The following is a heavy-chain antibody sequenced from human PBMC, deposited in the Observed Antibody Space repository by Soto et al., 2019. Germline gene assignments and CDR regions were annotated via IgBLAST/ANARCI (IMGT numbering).Heavy chain of an antibody. Sequence: ASVKVSCKASGYTFTGYYMHWVRQAPGQGLEWMGWINPNSGGTNYAQKFQGRVTMTRDTSISTAYMELSRLRSDDTAVYYCARDHDGSSGTDAFDIWGQGTVVTVSS. CDR1: GYTFTGYY. CDR3: ARDHDGSSGTDAFDI. CDR2: INPNSGGT. V-gene: IGHV1-2*02. J-gene: IGHJ3*02. D-gene: IGHD6-19*01.